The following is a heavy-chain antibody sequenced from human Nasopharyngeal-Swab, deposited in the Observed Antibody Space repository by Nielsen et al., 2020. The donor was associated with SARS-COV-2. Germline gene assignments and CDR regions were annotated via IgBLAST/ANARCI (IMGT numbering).Heavy chain of an antibody. CDR3: ARAGIAVAGTPETNWFDP. D-gene: IGHD6-19*01. CDR2: IYHSGST. J-gene: IGHJ5*02. V-gene: IGHV4-4*02. CDR1: GGSISSSNW. Sequence: PSETLSLTCAVSGGSISSSNWWSWVRQPPGKGLEWIGEIYHSGSTNYNPSLKSRVTISVDKSKNQFSLKLSSVTAADTAVYYCARAGIAVAGTPETNWFDPWGQGTLVTVSS.